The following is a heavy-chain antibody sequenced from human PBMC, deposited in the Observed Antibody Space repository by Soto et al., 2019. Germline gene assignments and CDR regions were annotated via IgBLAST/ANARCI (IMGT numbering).Heavy chain of an antibody. J-gene: IGHJ4*02. Sequence: EVQLVESGGGLVQPGGSLRLSCAVSGFTVSSNYMSWVRQAPGKGLEWVSIFYTGGSTYYSDSVKGRFTISRDNSKNTLYLQMNSLREEDTGVYYCVSYDFWSGYSDYWGQGTRVTVSS. CDR2: FYTGGST. V-gene: IGHV3-66*01. CDR3: VSYDFWSGYSDY. D-gene: IGHD3-3*01. CDR1: GFTVSSNY.